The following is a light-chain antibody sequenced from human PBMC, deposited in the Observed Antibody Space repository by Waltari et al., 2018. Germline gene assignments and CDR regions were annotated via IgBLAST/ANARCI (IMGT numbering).Light chain of an antibody. V-gene: IGLV3-1*01. Sequence: YELTQPPSVSASPGQTAIITCPGDKLGNKYTFWYQQRPGQSPVLLIYQVNRRPPGIPDRFPGCNAGNTAALTITETQAVDEADYFCQTWDTTIDVAFGGGTRLTVL. CDR2: QVN. J-gene: IGLJ2*01. CDR1: KLGNKY. CDR3: QTWDTTIDVA.